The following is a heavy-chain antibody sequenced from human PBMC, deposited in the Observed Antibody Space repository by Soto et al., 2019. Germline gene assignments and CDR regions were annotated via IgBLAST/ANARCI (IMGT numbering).Heavy chain of an antibody. CDR2: IDWDDDK. Sequence: SGPTRVNPTQTLTLTCTFSGFSLSTSGMCVSWIRQPPGKALEWLALIDWDDDKYYSTSLKTRLTISKDTSKNQGVLTMTNMDPVDTATYYCARTPYRYYESSVYSRGAFDIWGQGKMVT. CDR3: ARTPYRYYESSVYSRGAFDI. CDR1: GFSLSTSGMC. J-gene: IGHJ3*02. D-gene: IGHD3-22*01. V-gene: IGHV2-70*01.